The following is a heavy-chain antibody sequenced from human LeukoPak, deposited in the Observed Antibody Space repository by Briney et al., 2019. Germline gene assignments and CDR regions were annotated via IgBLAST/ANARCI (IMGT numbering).Heavy chain of an antibody. J-gene: IGHJ4*02. CDR2: ISSSNSYI. V-gene: IGHV3-21*01. Sequence: GESLKISCAASGFTFSSYSMNWVRQAPGKGLEWVSSISSSNSYIYYADSVKGRFTISRDNAKNSLYLQMNSLRAEDTAVYYCARQGGGGYYYDSSGYYYDYWGQGTLVTVSS. D-gene: IGHD3-22*01. CDR1: GFTFSSYS. CDR3: ARQGGGGYYYDSSGYYYDY.